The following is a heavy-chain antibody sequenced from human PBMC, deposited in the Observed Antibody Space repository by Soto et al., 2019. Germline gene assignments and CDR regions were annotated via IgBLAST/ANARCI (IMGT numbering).Heavy chain of an antibody. CDR3: ARVAPDWSGYYMFDP. Sequence: VQLVESGGGLVQPGGSLRLSCAASGFTFSSYWMHWVRQAPGKGLVWVSRINSDGSSTSYADSVKGRFTISRDNAKNTLYLQMNSLRAEDTAVYYCARVAPDWSGYYMFDPWGQGTLVTVSS. J-gene: IGHJ5*02. CDR2: INSDGSST. V-gene: IGHV3-74*01. CDR1: GFTFSSYW. D-gene: IGHD3-3*01.